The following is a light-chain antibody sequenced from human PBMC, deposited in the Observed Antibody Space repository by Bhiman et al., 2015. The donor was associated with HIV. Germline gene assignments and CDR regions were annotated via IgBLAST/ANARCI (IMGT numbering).Light chain of an antibody. CDR3: SSYITTSNSLL. J-gene: IGLJ2*01. CDR1: NSDIGDYNS. CDR2: DVS. Sequence: QSALTQPASVSASPGQSITISCTGANSDIGDYNSVSWYQQHPGKAPKLMLYDVSQRPSGISNRFSGSKSGNTASLTISGLQAEDEADYYCSSYITTSNSLLFGGGTKLTVL. V-gene: IGLV2-14*03.